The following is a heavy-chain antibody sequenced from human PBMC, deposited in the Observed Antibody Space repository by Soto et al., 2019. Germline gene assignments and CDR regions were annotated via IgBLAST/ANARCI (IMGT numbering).Heavy chain of an antibody. CDR3: AKAPAGTNDAFDI. Sequence: EVQLVESGGGLVQPGRSLRLSCAASGFTFDDYAMHWVRQAPGKGLEWVSGISWNSGSIGYADSVKGRFTISRDNAENSLYLQMNSLRAEDTALYYCAKAPAGTNDAFDIWGQGTMVTVSS. V-gene: IGHV3-9*01. CDR2: ISWNSGSI. D-gene: IGHD6-13*01. J-gene: IGHJ3*02. CDR1: GFTFDDYA.